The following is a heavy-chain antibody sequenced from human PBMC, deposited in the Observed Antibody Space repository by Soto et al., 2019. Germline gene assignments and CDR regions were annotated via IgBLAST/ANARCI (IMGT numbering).Heavy chain of an antibody. CDR2: ISGSGGST. CDR3: AKDIFNWTTGTTDY. Sequence: PGGSLRLSCAASGFTFSSYAMSWVRQAPGKGLEWVSAISGSGGSTYYADSVKGRFTISRDNSKNTLYLQMNSLRAEDTAVYYCAKDIFNWTTGTTDYWGQGTLVTVSS. V-gene: IGHV3-23*01. CDR1: GFTFSSYA. J-gene: IGHJ4*02. D-gene: IGHD1-1*01.